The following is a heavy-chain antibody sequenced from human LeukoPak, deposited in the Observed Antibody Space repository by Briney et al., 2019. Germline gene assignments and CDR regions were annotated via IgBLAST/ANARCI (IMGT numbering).Heavy chain of an antibody. CDR3: ARGAYDSSGYYHYYFDY. J-gene: IGHJ4*02. CDR1: GGSISSYY. CDR2: IYYSGST. Sequence: PSETLSLTCTVSGGSISSYYWSWIRQPPGKGLEWIGYIYYSGSTNYNPSLKSRVTISVDTSKNQFSLKLSSVTAADTAVYYCARGAYDSSGYYHYYFDYWGQGTLVTVSS. V-gene: IGHV4-59*01. D-gene: IGHD3-22*01.